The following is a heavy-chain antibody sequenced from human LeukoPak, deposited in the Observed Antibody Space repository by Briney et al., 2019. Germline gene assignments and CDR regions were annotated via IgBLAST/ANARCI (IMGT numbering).Heavy chain of an antibody. Sequence: GGSLRLSCAASGFTFSSYAMHWVRQAPGKGLEWVAVISYDGSNKYYADSVKGRFTISRDNSKNTLYLQMNSLRAGDTAVYYCASTKNPTVTTNWYFDLWGRGTLVTVSS. CDR1: GFTFSSYA. CDR3: ASTKNPTVTTNWYFDL. J-gene: IGHJ2*01. CDR2: ISYDGSNK. V-gene: IGHV3-30-3*01. D-gene: IGHD4-17*01.